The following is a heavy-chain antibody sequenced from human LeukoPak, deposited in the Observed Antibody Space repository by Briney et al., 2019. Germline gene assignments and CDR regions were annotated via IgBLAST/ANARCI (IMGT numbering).Heavy chain of an antibody. CDR1: GFTLSSYW. J-gene: IGHJ4*02. Sequence: AGGSLRLSCAASGFTLSSYWMSWVRQAPGKGLEWVANIKQDGSEKYYVDSVKGRFTISRDNAKNSLYLQMNSLRAEDTAVYYCARDETYGDYGLIDYWGQGTLVTVSS. CDR3: ARDETYGDYGLIDY. V-gene: IGHV3-7*01. D-gene: IGHD4-17*01. CDR2: IKQDGSEK.